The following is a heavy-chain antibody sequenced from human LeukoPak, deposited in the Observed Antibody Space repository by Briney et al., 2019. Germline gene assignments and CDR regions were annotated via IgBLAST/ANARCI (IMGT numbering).Heavy chain of an antibody. D-gene: IGHD2-2*01. J-gene: IGHJ4*02. CDR1: GGTFSSHA. CDR3: ARSGYCSSTSCLYPFDY. Sequence: SVKVSCKASGGTFSSHAISWVRQAPGQGLEWMGGIIPIFGTANYAQKFQGRVTITTDESTSTAYMELSSLRSEDTAVYYCARSGYCSSTSCLYPFDYWGQGTLVTVSS. V-gene: IGHV1-69*05. CDR2: IIPIFGTA.